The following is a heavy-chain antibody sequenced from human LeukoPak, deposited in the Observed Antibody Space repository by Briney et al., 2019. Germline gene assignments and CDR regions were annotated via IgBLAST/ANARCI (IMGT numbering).Heavy chain of an antibody. J-gene: IGHJ4*02. CDR3: AKGGIAAAGTSFYFDY. D-gene: IGHD6-13*01. V-gene: IGHV3-23*01. CDR1: GFSFSNYG. CDR2: ISGSGSGT. Sequence: GGSLRLSCVGSGFSFSNYGMSWVRQAPGKGLEWVSGISGSGSGTYYPDSVKGRFTISRDNSKNTLYLQMNSLRAEDTAVYYCAKGGIAAAGTSFYFDYWGQGTLVTVSS.